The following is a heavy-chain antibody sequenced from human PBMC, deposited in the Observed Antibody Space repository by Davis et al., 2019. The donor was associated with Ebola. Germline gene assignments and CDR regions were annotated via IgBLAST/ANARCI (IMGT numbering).Heavy chain of an antibody. J-gene: IGHJ4*02. CDR3: ARKEGGPNPFDY. Sequence: GESLKISCAASGFTFSSYEMNWVRQAPGKGLEWVSYISSSGSTIYYADSVKGRFTISRDNSKNTMSLQMNGLTVEDTAVYYCARKEGGPNPFDYWGQGTLVTVSP. D-gene: IGHD3-16*01. V-gene: IGHV3-48*03. CDR1: GFTFSSYE. CDR2: ISSSGSTI.